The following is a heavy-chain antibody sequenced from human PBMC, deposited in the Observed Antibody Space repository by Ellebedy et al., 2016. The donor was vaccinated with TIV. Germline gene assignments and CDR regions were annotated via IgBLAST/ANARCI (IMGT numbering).Heavy chain of an antibody. V-gene: IGHV3-23*01. CDR2: ISGSGGST. J-gene: IGHJ3*02. CDR1: GFTFSNYA. Sequence: PGGSLRLSCAASGFTFSNYAMSWVRQAPAQGLEWVSAISGSGGSTYYADSVKGRFTISRDNSKNTLYLQMNSLRAEDTAVYYCARPGTDGDYEDAIDIWGQGTMVTVSS. CDR3: ARPGTDGDYEDAIDI. D-gene: IGHD4-17*01.